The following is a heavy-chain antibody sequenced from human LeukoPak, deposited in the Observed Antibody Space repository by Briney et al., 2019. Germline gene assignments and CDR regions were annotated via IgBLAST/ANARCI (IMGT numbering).Heavy chain of an antibody. CDR2: MNPNSGQT. J-gene: IGHJ4*02. D-gene: IGHD3-10*01. CDR3: TKGSGSGNFRDH. CDR1: GYTFTNYD. V-gene: IGHV1-8*01. Sequence: GASVRVSCKASGYTFTNYDINWVRQATGQGLEWMGWMNPNSGQTGYAEKFQGRVTMTRDTSISTAYMELNSLRPEDTAVYYCTKGSGSGNFRDHWGQGTLVVVSS.